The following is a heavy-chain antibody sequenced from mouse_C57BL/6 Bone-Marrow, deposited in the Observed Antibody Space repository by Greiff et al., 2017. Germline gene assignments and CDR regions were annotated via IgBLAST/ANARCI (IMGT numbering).Heavy chain of an antibody. J-gene: IGHJ1*03. Sequence: VHVKQSVAELVRPGASVKLSCTASGFNIKNTYMHWVKQRPEQGLEWIGRIDPANGNTKYAPKFQGKATITADTSSNTAYLQLSSLTSEDTAIYYCAFYYYGSSYHWYFDVWGTGTTVTVSS. CDR2: IDPANGNT. D-gene: IGHD1-1*01. CDR3: AFYYYGSSYHWYFDV. V-gene: IGHV14-3*01. CDR1: GFNIKNTY.